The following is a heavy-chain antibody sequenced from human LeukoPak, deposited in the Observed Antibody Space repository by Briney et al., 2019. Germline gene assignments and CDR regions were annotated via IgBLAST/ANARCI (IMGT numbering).Heavy chain of an antibody. J-gene: IGHJ4*02. CDR3: ARWYCTTNNCYCTH. Sequence: GRSLRLSCEVSGFTFSSYAIHWVRQAPGKGLEWVASISYDGSNQYYADFVKGRFTISRDNSKNTLYLQMNSLRAEDTAVYFCARWYCTTNNCYCTHWGQGTLVTVSS. D-gene: IGHD2-8*01. V-gene: IGHV3-30*03. CDR1: GFTFSSYA. CDR2: ISYDGSNQ.